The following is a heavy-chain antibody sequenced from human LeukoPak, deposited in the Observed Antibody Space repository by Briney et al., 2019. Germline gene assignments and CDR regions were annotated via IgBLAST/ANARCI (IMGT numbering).Heavy chain of an antibody. V-gene: IGHV4-4*07. CDR1: GGSISSYY. CDR3: ARDAAGTYYCDSSGYPTDAFDI. Sequence: SETLSLTCTVSGGSISSYYWSWILQPAGKGLEWIGRIYTSGSTNYNPSLKSRVTMSVDTSKNQFSLKLSSVTAADTAVYYCARDAAGTYYCDSSGYPTDAFDIWGQGTMVTVSS. CDR2: IYTSGST. D-gene: IGHD3-22*01. J-gene: IGHJ3*02.